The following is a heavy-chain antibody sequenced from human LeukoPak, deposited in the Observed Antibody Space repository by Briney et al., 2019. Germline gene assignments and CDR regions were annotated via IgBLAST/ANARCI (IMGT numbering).Heavy chain of an antibody. Sequence: SETLSLTCTVSGGSISSYYWSWIRQPPGKGLEWIGYIYTSGSTNYNPSLKSRVTISVDTSKNQFSLKLSSVTAADTAVYYCARVGLSGGQQLVLDYWGQGTLVTVSS. CDR1: GGSISSYY. V-gene: IGHV4-4*09. CDR3: ARVGLSGGQQLVLDY. CDR2: IYTSGST. D-gene: IGHD6-13*01. J-gene: IGHJ4*02.